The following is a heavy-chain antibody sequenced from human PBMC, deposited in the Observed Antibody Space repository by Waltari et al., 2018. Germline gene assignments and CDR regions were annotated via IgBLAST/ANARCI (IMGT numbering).Heavy chain of an antibody. D-gene: IGHD6-19*01. CDR2: ISGSGGST. CDR3: AKDGVAVAGRSAEYFQH. V-gene: IGHV3-23*01. J-gene: IGHJ1*01. Sequence: SYAMSWVRQAPGKGLEWVSAISGSGGSTYYADSVKGRFTISRDNSKNTLYLQMNSLRAEDTAVYYCAKDGVAVAGRSAEYFQHWGQGTLVTVSS. CDR1: SYA.